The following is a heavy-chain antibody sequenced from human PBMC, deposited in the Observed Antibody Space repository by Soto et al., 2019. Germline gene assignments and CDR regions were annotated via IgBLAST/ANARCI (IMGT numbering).Heavy chain of an antibody. V-gene: IGHV3-30-3*01. CDR2: ISYDGSNK. J-gene: IGHJ5*02. Sequence: GGSLRLSCAASGFTFSSYAMHWVRQAPGQGLEWVAVISYDGSNKYYADSVKGRFTISRDNTKNTLYLQMNSLRAEDTAVYYCARDSDSSGYNWFDPWRQGTLVTVSS. CDR1: GFTFSSYA. D-gene: IGHD6-19*01. CDR3: ARDSDSSGYNWFDP.